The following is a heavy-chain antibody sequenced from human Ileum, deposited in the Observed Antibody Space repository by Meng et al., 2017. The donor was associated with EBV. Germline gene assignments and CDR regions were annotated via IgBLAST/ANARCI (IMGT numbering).Heavy chain of an antibody. V-gene: IGHV4-61*01. D-gene: IGHD1-26*01. Sequence: GQLPGSGQGPVKPSEPLSLTCTVFGGSVSSAHSFWTWIRQPPGKGLEWIGYMSYSGSTNYSPPLESRVTISVDTSKNQFSLKLSSVTAADTAVYYCAGDPHSGSPHWGQGTLVTVSS. CDR3: AGDPHSGSPH. CDR2: MSYSGST. CDR1: GGSVSSAHSF. J-gene: IGHJ4*02.